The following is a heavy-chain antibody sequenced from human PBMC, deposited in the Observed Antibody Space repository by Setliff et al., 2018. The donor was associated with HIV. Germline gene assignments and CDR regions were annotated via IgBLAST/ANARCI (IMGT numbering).Heavy chain of an antibody. CDR3: ARDSSGVLSLGYMDV. V-gene: IGHV1-69*13. D-gene: IGHD3-22*01. J-gene: IGHJ6*03. Sequence: GASVKVSCKASGVTFSTFAISWVRQAPGQGLEWMGGIIPILGTTKYAQKFQGRVTITADESTNTAYMELSSLRSEDTAVYYCARDSSGVLSLGYMDVWGKGTTVTVSS. CDR1: GVTFSTFA. CDR2: IIPILGTT.